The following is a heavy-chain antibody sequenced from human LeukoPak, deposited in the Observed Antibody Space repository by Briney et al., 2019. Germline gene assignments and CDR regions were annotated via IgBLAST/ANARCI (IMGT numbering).Heavy chain of an antibody. D-gene: IGHD3-22*01. CDR3: AKMALTMIVVPYYMDV. CDR2: ISGSGGST. Sequence: PGGSLRLSCAASGFTFSNYAMSWVRQAPGKGLEWFSAISGSGGSTYYADSVKGRFTISRDNTNNILYLQMNSLRAEDTAVYYLAKMALTMIVVPYYMDVWGKGTTVTVSS. J-gene: IGHJ6*03. V-gene: IGHV3-23*01. CDR1: GFTFSNYA.